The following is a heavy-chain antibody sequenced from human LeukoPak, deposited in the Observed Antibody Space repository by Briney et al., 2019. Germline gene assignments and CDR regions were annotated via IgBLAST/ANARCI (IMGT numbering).Heavy chain of an antibody. D-gene: IGHD6-19*01. Sequence: ASVKVSCKASGYTFTSYDINWVRQVTGQGLEWMGWMNPNSGNTAYAQKFQGRVTITRNTSISTAYMELSSLRSKDTAVYYCAKTGAVAGTYYFDYWGQGTLITVSS. CDR1: GYTFTSYD. V-gene: IGHV1-8*01. CDR3: AKTGAVAGTYYFDY. CDR2: MNPNSGNT. J-gene: IGHJ4*02.